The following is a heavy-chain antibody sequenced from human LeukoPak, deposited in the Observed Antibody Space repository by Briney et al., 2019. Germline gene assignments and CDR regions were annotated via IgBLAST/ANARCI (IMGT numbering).Heavy chain of an antibody. CDR2: INHSGST. CDR3: ARGVWAITGKRGKVSYYFDY. Sequence: SANPSLTCAVYGGAFSGYYWWRIRQPPGKGLEWMGEINHSGSTNYNPSLKSRVTISVDTSKNQFSLKLSSVTAADTAVYYCARGVWAITGKRGKVSYYFDYRGQGTLVSVSS. D-gene: IGHD1-20*01. J-gene: IGHJ4*02. CDR1: GGAFSGYY. V-gene: IGHV4-34*01.